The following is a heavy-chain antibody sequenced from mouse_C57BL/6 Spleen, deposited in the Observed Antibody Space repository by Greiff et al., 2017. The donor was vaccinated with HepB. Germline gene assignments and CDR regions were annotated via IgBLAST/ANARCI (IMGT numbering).Heavy chain of an antibody. CDR3: AKPYYYGSEGFAY. D-gene: IGHD1-1*01. CDR2: ISSGSSTI. V-gene: IGHV5-17*01. Sequence: EVQGVESGGGLVKPGGSLKLSCAASGFTFSDYGMHWVRQAPEKGLEWVAYISSGSSTIYYADTVKGRFTISRDNAKNTLFLQMTSLRSEDTAMYYCAKPYYYGSEGFAYWGQGTLVTVSA. CDR1: GFTFSDYG. J-gene: IGHJ3*01.